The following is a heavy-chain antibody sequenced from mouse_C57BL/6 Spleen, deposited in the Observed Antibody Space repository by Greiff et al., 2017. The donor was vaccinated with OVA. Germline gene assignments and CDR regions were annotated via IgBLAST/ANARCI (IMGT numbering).Heavy chain of an antibody. J-gene: IGHJ2*01. V-gene: IGHV1-69*01. CDR2: IDPSDSYT. CDR1: GYTFTSYW. CDR3: ARKAGAVFDY. Sequence: VQLQQPGAELVMPGASVKLSCKASGYTFTSYWMHWVKQRPGQGLEWIGEIDPSDSYTNYNQKFKGKSTLTVDKSSSTAYMQLSSLTSEDSAVYYCARKAGAVFDYWGQGTTLTVSS.